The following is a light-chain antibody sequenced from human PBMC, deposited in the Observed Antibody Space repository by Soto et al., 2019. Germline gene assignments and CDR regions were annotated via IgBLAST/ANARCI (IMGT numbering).Light chain of an antibody. J-gene: IGKJ1*01. CDR3: QQYYSYPRT. CDR2: AAS. CDR1: QGISSY. V-gene: IGKV1-8*01. Sequence: AIRMTQSPSSFSASTGDRVTITCRASQGISSYLAWYQQKPGKAPKLLIYAASTLQSGFPSRFSGSGSGTDFTLTISCLQSEDFATYYCQQYYSYPRTFGQGTKV.